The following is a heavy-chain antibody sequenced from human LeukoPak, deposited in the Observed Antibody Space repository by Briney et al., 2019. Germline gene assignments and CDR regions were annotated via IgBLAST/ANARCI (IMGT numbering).Heavy chain of an antibody. V-gene: IGHV3-11*04. Sequence: GGSLRLSCAASGFIFSDYYISWIRQAPGKGLERISYISNTGSIIYYADSVKGRFTISRDNAKNSLYLQMNSLRVEDTAVYYCARDTGTTKMDVWGKGTTVTVSS. J-gene: IGHJ6*04. D-gene: IGHD1-1*01. CDR1: GFIFSDYY. CDR3: ARDTGTTKMDV. CDR2: ISNTGSII.